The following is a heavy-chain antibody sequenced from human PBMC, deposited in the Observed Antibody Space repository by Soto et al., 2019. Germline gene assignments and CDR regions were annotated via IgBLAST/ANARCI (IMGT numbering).Heavy chain of an antibody. V-gene: IGHV4-59*03. CDR2: ISYRGSS. CDR1: GGTINSYC. CDR3: ATGLQNYYDSSGYYGPKFDY. D-gene: IGHD3-22*01. J-gene: IGHJ4*02. Sequence: SETMSLTCIVSGGTINSYCWSWIRQTTGKGLEWIGYISYRGSSNYNPSLKSRVTMTEDTSTDTAYMELSSLRSEDTAVYYCATGLQNYYDSSGYYGPKFDYWGQGTLVTVSS.